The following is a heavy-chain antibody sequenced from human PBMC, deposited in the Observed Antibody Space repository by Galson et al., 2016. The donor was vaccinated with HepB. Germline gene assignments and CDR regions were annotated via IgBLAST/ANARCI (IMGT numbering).Heavy chain of an antibody. D-gene: IGHD2/OR15-2a*01. Sequence: SLRLSCAPSGLTVSTNYMNWIRQGPGKGLEWVAILYPNGNTYYGDSVMGRFTISRDNFKNTLYLQMNSLTADDTAVYYCAGGLIVNVADNWGQGTRVTVSS. CDR3: AGGLIVNVADN. J-gene: IGHJ4*02. V-gene: IGHV3-53*01. CDR2: LYPNGNT. CDR1: GLTVSTNY.